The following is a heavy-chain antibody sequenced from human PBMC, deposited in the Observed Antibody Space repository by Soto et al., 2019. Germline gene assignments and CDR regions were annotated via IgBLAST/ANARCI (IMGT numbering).Heavy chain of an antibody. CDR2: IIPIFGTA. CDR1: GGTFSSYA. V-gene: IGHV1-69*12. Sequence: VQLVQSGAEVKKPGSSVKVSCKASGGTFSSYAISWVRQAPGQGLEWMGEIIPIFGTANYAQKFQGRVTITADASTSTAYMELSSLRSEDTAVYYCARDRGPSSGYYPYWFDPWGQGTLVTVSS. D-gene: IGHD3-22*01. J-gene: IGHJ5*02. CDR3: ARDRGPSSGYYPYWFDP.